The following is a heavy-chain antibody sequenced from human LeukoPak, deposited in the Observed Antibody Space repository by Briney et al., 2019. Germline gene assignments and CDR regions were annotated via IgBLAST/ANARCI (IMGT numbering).Heavy chain of an antibody. J-gene: IGHJ5*02. D-gene: IGHD3-3*02. CDR3: ARDAVLGAPYTDH. CDR2: INDHNGTQ. Sequence: ASVKVSCKASGYIFSNYGISWARQAPGQGLEWMGWINDHNGTQNYAQKFVGRVTMTTDKSTSTAYMELTSLTSDDAAVYYCARDAVLGAPYTDHWGRGTLVTVSS. CDR1: GYIFSNYG. V-gene: IGHV1-18*01.